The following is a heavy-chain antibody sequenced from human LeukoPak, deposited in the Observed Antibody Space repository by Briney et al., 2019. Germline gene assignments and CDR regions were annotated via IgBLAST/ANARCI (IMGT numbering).Heavy chain of an antibody. D-gene: IGHD6-19*01. Sequence: PSETLSLTCTVSGYSISSGYYWGWIRQPPGKGLEWIGSMFYSGSTYYNPSLKSRVTISVDTSKNQFSLKLNSVTAADTAVYYCARERPSSGWYPPQGDIDYWGQGTLVTVSS. CDR1: GYSISSGYY. J-gene: IGHJ4*02. CDR2: MFYSGST. CDR3: ARERPSSGWYPPQGDIDY. V-gene: IGHV4-38-2*02.